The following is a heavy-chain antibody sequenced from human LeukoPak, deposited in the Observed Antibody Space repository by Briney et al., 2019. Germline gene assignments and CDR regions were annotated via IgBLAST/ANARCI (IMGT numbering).Heavy chain of an antibody. J-gene: IGHJ4*02. CDR3: ARRYDSSGYYPY. D-gene: IGHD3-22*01. Sequence: GGSLRLSCAASGFTFSNYNMNWVRQAPGKGLEWVSSITSSSTYIYYADSVKGRFTISRDNAKNSLYLQMNSLRAEDTAVYYCARRYDSSGYYPYCSQGTLVTVSS. CDR1: GFTFSNYN. CDR2: ITSSSTYI. V-gene: IGHV3-21*01.